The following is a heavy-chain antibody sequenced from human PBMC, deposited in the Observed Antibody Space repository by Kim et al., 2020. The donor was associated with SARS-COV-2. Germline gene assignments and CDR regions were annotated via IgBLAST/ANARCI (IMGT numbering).Heavy chain of an antibody. V-gene: IGHV4-39*07. CDR1: GGSISSSTYY. CDR3: ARARIAAAGRGWFDP. Sequence: SETLSLTCTVSGGSISSSTYYWGWIRQPPGKVLEWIGRIFYSGSTYYNPSLKSRVTISVDTSKNQFSLKLSSVTAADTAVYYCARARIAAAGRGWFDPWGQGTLVTVSS. J-gene: IGHJ5*02. CDR2: IFYSGST. D-gene: IGHD6-13*01.